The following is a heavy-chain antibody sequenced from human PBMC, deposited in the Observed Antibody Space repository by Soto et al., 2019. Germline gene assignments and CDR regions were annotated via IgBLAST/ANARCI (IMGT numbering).Heavy chain of an antibody. CDR1: GGSFSSYY. CDR2: IYYSGST. Sequence: QVQLQESGPGLVRPSETLSLTCTVSGGSFSSYYWTWIRQSPGKGLEWIGYIYYSGSTDYNPSLRGQPAISIDTTKNQCSLRLKSMTAADTAVYYCAGRDCSGTNCYYLDYYYMDVWGKGTTVTVSS. J-gene: IGHJ6*03. V-gene: IGHV4-59*08. D-gene: IGHD2-2*01. CDR3: AGRDCSGTNCYYLDYYYMDV.